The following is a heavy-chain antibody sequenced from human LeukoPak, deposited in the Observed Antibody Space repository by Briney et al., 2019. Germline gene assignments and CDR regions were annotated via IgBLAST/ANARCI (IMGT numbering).Heavy chain of an antibody. CDR2: IIPIFGTA. D-gene: IGHD4-23*01. CDR3: ARDLGGNSISN. V-gene: IGHV1-69*06. J-gene: IGHJ4*02. CDR1: GGTFSSYA. Sequence: SVKVSCKASGGTFSSYAISWVRQAPGQGLEWMGGIIPIFGTANYAQKLQGRVTITADKSTSTAYMELSSLRSEDTAVYYCARDLGGNSISNWGQGTLVTVSS.